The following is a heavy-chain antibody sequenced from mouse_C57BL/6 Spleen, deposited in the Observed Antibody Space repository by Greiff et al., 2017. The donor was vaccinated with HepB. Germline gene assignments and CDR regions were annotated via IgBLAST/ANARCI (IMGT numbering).Heavy chain of an antibody. CDR3: ARDGYDAYYAMDY. J-gene: IGHJ4*01. V-gene: IGHV5-4*01. CDR1: GFTFSSYA. Sequence: EVQLVESGGGLVKPGGSLKLSCAASGFTFSSYAMSWVRQTPEKRLEWVATISDGGSYTYYPDNVKGRFTISRDNAKNNLYLQMSHLKSEDTAMYYCARDGYDAYYAMDYWGQGTSVTVSS. D-gene: IGHD2-2*01. CDR2: ISDGGSYT.